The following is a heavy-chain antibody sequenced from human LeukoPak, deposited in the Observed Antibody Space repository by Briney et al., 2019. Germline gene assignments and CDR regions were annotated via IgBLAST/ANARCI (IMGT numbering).Heavy chain of an antibody. CDR3: ARMNSGVLRFLEWFGEQQNNWFDP. D-gene: IGHD3-3*01. J-gene: IGHJ5*02. CDR2: INPNSGGT. V-gene: IGHV1-2*02. Sequence: GASVKVSCKASGYTFTGYYMHWVRQAPGQGLEWMGWINPNSGGTNYAQKFQGRVTMTRDTSISTAYMELSRLRSDDTAVYYCARMNSGVLRFLEWFGEQQNNWFDPWGQGTLVTVSS. CDR1: GYTFTGYY.